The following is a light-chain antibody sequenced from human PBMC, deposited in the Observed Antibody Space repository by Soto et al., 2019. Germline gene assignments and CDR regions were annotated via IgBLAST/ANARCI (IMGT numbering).Light chain of an antibody. J-gene: IGLJ2*01. CDR1: ALPKQY. CDR2: KDS. V-gene: IGLV3-25*02. CDR3: QSADTSVSYVV. Sequence: SYELTQPPSVSVSPGQTARITCSGDALPKQYVYWYQQKPGQAPVLVIYKDSERPSGIPERFSGSSSGTTVTLTISGVQAEDEADYYCQSADTSVSYVVFGGGTKVTVL.